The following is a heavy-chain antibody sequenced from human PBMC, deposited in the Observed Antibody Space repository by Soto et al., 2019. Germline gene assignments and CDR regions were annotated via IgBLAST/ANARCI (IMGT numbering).Heavy chain of an antibody. D-gene: IGHD3-10*01. CDR2: IYYSGST. Sequence: QVQLQESGPGLVKPSQTLSLTCTVSGGSISSGGYYWSWIRQHPGKGLEWIGYIYYSGSTYYTPSLKSRVTISVDTSKIQFSLKLSSVTAADTAMYYCARDPAGSGSYWDYWGQGTLVTVSS. CDR1: GGSISSGGYY. J-gene: IGHJ4*02. V-gene: IGHV4-31*03. CDR3: ARDPAGSGSYWDY.